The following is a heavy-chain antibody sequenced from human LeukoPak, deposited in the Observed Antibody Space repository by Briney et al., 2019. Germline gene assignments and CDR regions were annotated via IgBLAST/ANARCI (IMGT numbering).Heavy chain of an antibody. J-gene: IGHJ4*02. D-gene: IGHD3-10*01. V-gene: IGHV3-48*03. CDR3: AGFDYYGSESYYNHFDS. CDR1: GFTFSSYE. Sequence: GGSLRLSCAASGFTFSSYEMNWVRQAPGKGLEWVSYISISGSTIYYADSVKGRFTISRDNAKNSLYLQMNSLRAEDTAVYYCAGFDYYGSESYYNHFDSWGQGTLVTVSS. CDR2: ISISGSTI.